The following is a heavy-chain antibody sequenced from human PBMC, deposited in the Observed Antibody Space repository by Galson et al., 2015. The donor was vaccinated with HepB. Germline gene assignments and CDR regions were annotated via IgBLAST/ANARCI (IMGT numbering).Heavy chain of an antibody. CDR1: KFSFSDYA. CDR3: AKDQNCTKSVCYTYFYNGMDV. V-gene: IGHV3-23*01. Sequence: SLRLSCAASKFSFSDYAMSWVRQAPGKGLEWLSFISGGGISTYYANSVKGRFTISRDNSNNMLYLQMNSLGAEDTVVYYCAKDQNCTKSVCYTYFYNGMDVWGQGTTVTVSS. D-gene: IGHD2-8*01. J-gene: IGHJ6*02. CDR2: ISGGGIST.